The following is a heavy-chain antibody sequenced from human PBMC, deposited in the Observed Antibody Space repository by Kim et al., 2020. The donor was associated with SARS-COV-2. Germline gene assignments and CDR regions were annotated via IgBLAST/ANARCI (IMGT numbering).Heavy chain of an antibody. CDR2: INAGNGNT. CDR3: ARTYSSGWYSYYGMDV. V-gene: IGHV1-3*01. J-gene: IGHJ6*02. CDR1: GYTFTSYA. Sequence: ASVKVSCKASGYTFTSYAMHWVSQAPGQRLEWMGWINAGNGNTKYSQKFQGRVTITRDTSASTAYMELSSLRSEDTAVYYCARTYSSGWYSYYGMDVCGQGTTVTVSS. D-gene: IGHD6-19*01.